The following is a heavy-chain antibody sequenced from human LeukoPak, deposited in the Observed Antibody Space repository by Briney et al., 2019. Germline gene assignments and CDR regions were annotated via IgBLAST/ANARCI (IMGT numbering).Heavy chain of an antibody. J-gene: IGHJ1*01. D-gene: IGHD6-13*01. CDR3: AKAGRYSSSWYFVQH. CDR2: IRYDGSNK. V-gene: IGHV3-30*02. CDR1: GFTFSSYG. Sequence: GGSLRLSCAASGFTFSSYGMHWVRQAPGKGLEWVAFIRYDGSNKYYADSVKGRFTISRDNSKNTLYLQMNSLRAEDTAVYYCAKAGRYSSSWYFVQHWGQGILVTVSS.